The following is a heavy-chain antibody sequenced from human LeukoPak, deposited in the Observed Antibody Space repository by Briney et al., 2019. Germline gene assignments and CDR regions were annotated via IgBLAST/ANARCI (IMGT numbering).Heavy chain of an antibody. Sequence: GGSLRLSCAASGFTFSDYYMSWIRQAQGKGLEWVSYISSSGSTIYYADSVKGRFTISRDNAKNSLYLQMNSLRAEDTAVYYCASGDSGSYYYFDYWGQGTLVTVSS. CDR1: GFTFSDYY. V-gene: IGHV3-11*01. CDR3: ASGDSGSYYYFDY. J-gene: IGHJ4*02. D-gene: IGHD1-26*01. CDR2: ISSSGSTI.